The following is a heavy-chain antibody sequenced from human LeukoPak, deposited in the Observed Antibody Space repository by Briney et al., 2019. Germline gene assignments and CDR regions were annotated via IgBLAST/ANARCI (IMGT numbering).Heavy chain of an antibody. D-gene: IGHD2-15*01. CDR3: ARTVGYCSGGSCDGWFDP. J-gene: IGHJ5*02. CDR1: GYTFTSYG. V-gene: IGHV1-18*01. Sequence: GASVKVSCKASGYTFTSYGISWVRQAPGQGLEWMGWISAYNGNTHYAQKLQGRVTMTTDTSTSTAYMELRSLRSDDTAVYYCARTVGYCSGGSCDGWFDPWGQGTLVTVSS. CDR2: ISAYNGNT.